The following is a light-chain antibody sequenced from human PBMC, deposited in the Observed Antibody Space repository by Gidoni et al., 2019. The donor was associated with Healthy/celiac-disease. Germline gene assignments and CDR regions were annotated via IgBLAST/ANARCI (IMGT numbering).Light chain of an antibody. CDR3: QAWDSSDVV. V-gene: IGLV3-1*01. Sequence: SYELTQPPSVSVSPGQTASITCSGDKLGDKYACWYQQQPGQSPVLVIYQASKRPSGIPERFSGSNSGNPATLTISGTQAMDEADYYCQAWDSSDVVFGGGTKLTV. J-gene: IGLJ2*01. CDR2: QAS. CDR1: KLGDKY.